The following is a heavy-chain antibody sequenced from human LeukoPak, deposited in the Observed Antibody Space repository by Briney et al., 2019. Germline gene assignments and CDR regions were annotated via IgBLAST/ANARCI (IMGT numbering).Heavy chain of an antibody. J-gene: IGHJ5*02. CDR3: ARETSIAARQGWFDP. CDR1: GDTVSSNSAA. Sequence: SQTLSLTCAISGDTVSSNSAAWNWIRQSPSRGLEWLGRTYYRSKWSNDYAVSVKSRITINPDTSKNQFSLQLNSVTPEDTAVYYCARETSIAARQGWFDPWGQGTLVTVSS. V-gene: IGHV6-1*01. D-gene: IGHD6-6*01. CDR2: TYYRSKWSN.